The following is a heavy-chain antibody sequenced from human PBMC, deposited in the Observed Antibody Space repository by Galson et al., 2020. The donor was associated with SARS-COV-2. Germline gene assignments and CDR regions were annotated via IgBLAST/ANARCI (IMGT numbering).Heavy chain of an antibody. CDR1: GYTLTELS. V-gene: IGHV1-24*01. D-gene: IGHD2-2*01. J-gene: IGHJ4*02. CDR2: FDPEDGET. CDR3: ATSSSTSCRNFDY. Sequence: ASVKVSCKVSGYTLTELSMHWVRQAPGKGLEWMGGFDPEDGETIYAQKFQGRVTMTEDTSTDTAYMELSSLGSEDTAVYYCATSSSTSCRNFDYWGQGTLVTVSS.